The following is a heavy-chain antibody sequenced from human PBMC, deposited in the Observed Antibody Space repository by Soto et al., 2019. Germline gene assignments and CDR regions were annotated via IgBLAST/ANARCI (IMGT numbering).Heavy chain of an antibody. Sequence: SVKVSCKASGFTFTSSAVQWVRQARGQRLEWIGWIVVGSGNTNYAQKFQERVTITRDMSTSTAYMELSSLRSEDTAVYYCAADGPSGDYLFRYYYYYGMDVWGQGTTVTVSS. J-gene: IGHJ6*02. CDR2: IVVGSGNT. V-gene: IGHV1-58*01. CDR1: GFTFTSSA. D-gene: IGHD4-17*01. CDR3: AADGPSGDYLFRYYYYYGMDV.